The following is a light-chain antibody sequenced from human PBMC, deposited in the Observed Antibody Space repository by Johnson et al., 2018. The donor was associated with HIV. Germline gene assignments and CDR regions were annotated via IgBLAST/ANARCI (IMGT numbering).Light chain of an antibody. CDR1: SSNIGNNY. CDR3: GTWDSSLSVYV. V-gene: IGLV1-51*02. Sequence: QSVLTQPPSVSAAPGQKVTISCSGSSSNIGNNYVSWYQQLPGTAPKLLIYENNKRPSGIPDRFSGSKSGTSATLGITGLQTGDEADYYGGTWDSSLSVYVFGTGTTVTVL. J-gene: IGLJ1*01. CDR2: ENN.